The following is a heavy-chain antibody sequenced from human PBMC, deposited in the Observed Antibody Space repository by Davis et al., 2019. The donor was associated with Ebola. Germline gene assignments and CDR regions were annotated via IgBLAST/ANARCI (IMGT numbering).Heavy chain of an antibody. V-gene: IGHV3-74*01. J-gene: IGHJ6*04. D-gene: IGHD2/OR15-2a*01. CDR3: ARGGLLYYYYGTDV. Sequence: HTGGSLRLSCAASGFTFSSYWMHWVRQAPGKGLVWVSRISSDGSSTNYADSVKGRFTISRDNAKNTLYLQMNSLRAEDTAVYYCARGGLLYYYYGTDVWGKGTTVTVSS. CDR2: ISSDGSST. CDR1: GFTFSSYW.